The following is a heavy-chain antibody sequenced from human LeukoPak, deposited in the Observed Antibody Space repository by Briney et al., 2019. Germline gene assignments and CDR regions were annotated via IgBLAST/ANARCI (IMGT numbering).Heavy chain of an antibody. D-gene: IGHD2-2*01. CDR1: GFTFSSYS. J-gene: IGHJ5*02. CDR3: AALVIPAATSGGFDP. CDR2: ISSGSNYI. V-gene: IGHV3-21*06. Sequence: GGSLRLSCAVSGFTFSSYSMNWVRQAPGKGLEWVSFISSGSNYIYYADSVKGRFTISRDNAKNSLYLQMNSLRAVDTAVYYCAALVIPAATSGGFDPWGQGTLVTVSS.